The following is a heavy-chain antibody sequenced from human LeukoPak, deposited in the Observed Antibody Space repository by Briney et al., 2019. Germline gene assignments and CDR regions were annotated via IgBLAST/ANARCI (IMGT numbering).Heavy chain of an antibody. CDR1: GFTFSSYS. J-gene: IGHJ2*01. CDR3: ARDGITMIVVVTPRYFDL. Sequence: GGSLRLSCAASGFTFSSYSMNWVRQAPGKGLEWASSISSSSYIYYADSVKGRFTISRDNAKNSLYLQMNSLRAEDTAVYYCARDGITMIVVVTPRYFDLWGRGTLVTVSS. D-gene: IGHD3-22*01. V-gene: IGHV3-21*01. CDR2: ISSSSYI.